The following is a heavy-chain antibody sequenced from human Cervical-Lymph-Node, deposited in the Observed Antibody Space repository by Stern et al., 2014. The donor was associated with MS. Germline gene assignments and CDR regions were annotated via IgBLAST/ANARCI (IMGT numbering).Heavy chain of an antibody. CDR2: IFHTGPT. V-gene: IGHV4-31*03. CDR3: ASRATFGGAIVN. J-gene: IGHJ4*01. D-gene: IGHD3-16*02. Sequence: MPLVVSRPGLVKPSLNLSLPSTVSGGCMRAGGFFRAWIRQHPRKRLQWVGYIFHTGPTYYSPSLKGRVTISVDTSQNHFSLQPTSVTAADTAVYYCASRATFGGAIVNWGQGTLVTVSA. CDR1: GGCMRAGGFF.